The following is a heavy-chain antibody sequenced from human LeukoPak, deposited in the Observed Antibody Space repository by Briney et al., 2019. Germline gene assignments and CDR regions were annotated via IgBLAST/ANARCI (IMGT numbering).Heavy chain of an antibody. Sequence: SETLSLTCTVSGGSISSSSYYWGWIRQPPGKGLEWIGSIYYSGSTYYNPSLKSRVTISVDTSKNQFSLKLSSVTAADTAVYYCAREGEHSSGRSPNYNYMDVWGKGTTVTVSS. D-gene: IGHD6-19*01. V-gene: IGHV4-39*07. J-gene: IGHJ6*03. CDR2: IYYSGST. CDR1: GGSISSSSYY. CDR3: AREGEHSSGRSPNYNYMDV.